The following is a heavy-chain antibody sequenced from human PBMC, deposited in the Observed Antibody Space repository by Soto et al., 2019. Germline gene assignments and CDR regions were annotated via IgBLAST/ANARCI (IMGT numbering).Heavy chain of an antibody. D-gene: IGHD3-16*02. CDR2: ISSSGGGCTI. J-gene: IGHJ4*02. CDR1: GFTFRSYK. V-gene: IGHV3-48*03. Sequence: LRLSCPASGFTFRSYKMDLDCQSPGKGLEWASSISSSGGGCTIYHADSVQGRFTISRDNAKDSLYLQMNSLRAEDTAVYYCATDHVWGSYPPNYYFDYWAQGTLVTVS. CDR3: ATDHVWGSYPPNYYFDY.